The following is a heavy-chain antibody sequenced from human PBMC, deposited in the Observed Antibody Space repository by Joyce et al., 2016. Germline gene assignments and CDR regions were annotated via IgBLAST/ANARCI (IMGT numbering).Heavy chain of an antibody. CDR3: ARERGGGMSAFDI. D-gene: IGHD3-16*01. Sequence: EVQLVEAGGALVQPGGYLRLSCAASGFTFSAYEIHWVRQTTGKGLEWVSAIGTAGDPYYAGSVKGRFTISRENAKSSLFLQMNSLRAEDTAVYYCARERGGGMSAFDIWGQGTMVTVSS. CDR2: IGTAGDP. V-gene: IGHV3-13*05. CDR1: GFTFSAYE. J-gene: IGHJ3*02.